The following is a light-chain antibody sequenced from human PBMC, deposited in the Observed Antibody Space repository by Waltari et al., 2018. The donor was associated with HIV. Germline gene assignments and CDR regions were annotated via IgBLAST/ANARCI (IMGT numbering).Light chain of an antibody. J-gene: IGLJ1*01. CDR2: GNT. CDR1: SSTIGAGFD. V-gene: IGLV1-40*01. CDR3: QSYDSGLSAYV. Sequence: QSVPTQPPSVSGAPRQRLTISSTRISSTIGAGFDVPCFQQLPGTAPKLLIYGNTNRPSGVPDRFSGSKSGTSASLAITGLQAEDEGDYYCQSYDSGLSAYVFGTGTKVTVL.